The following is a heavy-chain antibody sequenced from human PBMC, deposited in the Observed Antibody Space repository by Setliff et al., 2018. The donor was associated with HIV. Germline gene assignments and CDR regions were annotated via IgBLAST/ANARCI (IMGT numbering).Heavy chain of an antibody. Sequence: SETLSLTCAVYGGSFSAYYWSWIRQTPGKGLEWIGEINHSGSTYYNPSLKSRVTISVDTSKNQFSLKLSSVTAADTAVYYCARELWFGELFRGFDPWGQGTLVTVSS. J-gene: IGHJ5*02. V-gene: IGHV4-34*01. CDR3: ARELWFGELFRGFDP. CDR1: GGSFSAYY. D-gene: IGHD3-10*01. CDR2: INHSGST.